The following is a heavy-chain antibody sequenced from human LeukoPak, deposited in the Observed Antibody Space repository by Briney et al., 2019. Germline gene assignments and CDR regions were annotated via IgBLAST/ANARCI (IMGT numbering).Heavy chain of an antibody. CDR1: EFSFETYW. D-gene: IGHD5-24*01. V-gene: IGHV3-7*01. CDR2: INEDGSEK. J-gene: IGHJ6*03. CDR3: ARGETMDF. Sequence: GALLLSCVALEFSFETYWMSWVRQAPGKGPEWVANINEDGSEKHYVGSVRGRFTISRDNADSSLHLQMNSLRPEDMAVYYCARGETMDFWGKGNTVTVYS.